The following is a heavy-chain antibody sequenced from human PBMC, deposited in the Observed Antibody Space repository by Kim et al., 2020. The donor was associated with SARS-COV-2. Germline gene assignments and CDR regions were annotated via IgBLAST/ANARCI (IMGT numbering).Heavy chain of an antibody. CDR1: GGFISGSVYY. CDR3: ARGETGYNWNDEAPFDS. CDR2: MYYSGST. J-gene: IGHJ4*01. D-gene: IGHD1-1*01. V-gene: IGHV4-39*01. Sequence: SETLSLTCTVSGGFISGSVYYWGWIRQPPGKGLEWIGTMYYSGSTYYNPSLKSRVTISVDTSSEFSLKLSSVTAADTAVYYCARGETGYNWNDEAPFDS.